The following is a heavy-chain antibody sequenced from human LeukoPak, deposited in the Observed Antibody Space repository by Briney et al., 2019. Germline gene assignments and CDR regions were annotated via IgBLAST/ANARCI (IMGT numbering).Heavy chain of an antibody. Sequence: SQTLSLTCAISGDSVSNKNTAWNWIRQSPSRGLEWLGRTYYRSKWHNTYAASVKSRITINPDTSKNQFSLQLNSVTPEDTAVYFCLRLVGGDIDDWGQETLVTVSS. D-gene: IGHD5-12*01. CDR3: LRLVGGDIDD. CDR2: TYYRSKWHN. V-gene: IGHV6-1*01. J-gene: IGHJ4*02. CDR1: GDSVSNKNTA.